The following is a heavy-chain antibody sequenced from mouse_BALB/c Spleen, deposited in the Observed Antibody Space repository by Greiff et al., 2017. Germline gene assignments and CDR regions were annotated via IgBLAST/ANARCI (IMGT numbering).Heavy chain of an antibody. V-gene: IGHV2-9*02. Sequence: VHLVESGPGLVAPSQSLSITCTVSGFSLTSYGVHWVRQPPGKGLEWLGVIWAGGSTNYNSALMSRLSISKDNSKSQVFLKMNSLQTDDTAMYYCARSYDEAWFAYWGQGTLVTVSA. J-gene: IGHJ3*01. CDR1: GFSLTSYG. CDR3: ARSYDEAWFAY. D-gene: IGHD2-14*01. CDR2: IWAGGST.